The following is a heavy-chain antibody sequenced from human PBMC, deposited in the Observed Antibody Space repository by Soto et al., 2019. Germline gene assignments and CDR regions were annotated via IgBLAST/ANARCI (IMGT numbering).Heavy chain of an antibody. V-gene: IGHV1-8*01. CDR2: MNPNSGNT. J-gene: IGHJ5*02. CDR1: GYTFTSYD. CDR3: ASGRPRWIQLWLSWFDP. D-gene: IGHD5-18*01. Sequence: ASVKVSFKASGYTFTSYDINWVRQATGQGLEWMGWMNPNSGNTGYAQKFQGRVTLTRNTSISTAYMELSSLRSEDTAVYYCASGRPRWIQLWLSWFDPWGQGTLVTVSS.